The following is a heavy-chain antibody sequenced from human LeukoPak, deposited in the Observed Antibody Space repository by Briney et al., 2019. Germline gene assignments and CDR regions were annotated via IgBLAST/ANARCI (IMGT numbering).Heavy chain of an antibody. CDR3: ARVSSGWTYFDY. V-gene: IGHV3-7*01. Sequence: PGGSLRLYRAASGFTFSSYWMSWVPQAPGKGLEWVANIKQDGSEKYYVDSVKGRFTVSRDNAKNSLYLQMNSLRAEDTALYYCARVSSGWTYFDYWGQGTLVTVSS. D-gene: IGHD6-19*01. J-gene: IGHJ4*02. CDR1: GFTFSSYW. CDR2: IKQDGSEK.